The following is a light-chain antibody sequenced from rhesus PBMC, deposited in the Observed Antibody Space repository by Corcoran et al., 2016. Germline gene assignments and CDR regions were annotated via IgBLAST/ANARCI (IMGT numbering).Light chain of an antibody. CDR2: KAS. CDR3: QQYSSSPWT. Sequence: DIQMTQSPSSLSASVGDTVTITCRASQSISSWLAWYQQKPGKPPKLLIYKASKLQRGVTSRFRGSGSGTDFTLTISGLQSEDFATYYCQQYSSSPWTFGQGTKVEIK. V-gene: IGKV1-22*01. CDR1: QSISSW. J-gene: IGKJ1*01.